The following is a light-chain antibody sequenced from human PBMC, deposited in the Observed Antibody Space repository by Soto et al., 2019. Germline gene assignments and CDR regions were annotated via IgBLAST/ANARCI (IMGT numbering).Light chain of an antibody. CDR2: KAS. CDR1: QSIGDL. J-gene: IGKJ1*01. CDR3: QHYSLYSPWT. Sequence: DIQMTQSPSTLSASVEDRVTITCRASQSIGDLLAWYQQKPGEAPKLLIYKASYLESGVPSRFSGSGSGTEFTLTISSLQPDDSATYYCQHYSLYSPWTFGQGTKVDIK. V-gene: IGKV1-5*03.